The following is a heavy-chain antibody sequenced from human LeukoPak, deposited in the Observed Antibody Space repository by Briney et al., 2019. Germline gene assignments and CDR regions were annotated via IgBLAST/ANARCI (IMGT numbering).Heavy chain of an antibody. CDR2: INHSGST. D-gene: IGHD2-21*02. J-gene: IGHJ6*03. CDR3: ARGGGHKVTTLGYYYYMDV. CDR1: GGSFSGYY. Sequence: PSETLSLTCAVYGGSFSGYYRSWIRQPPGKGLEWIGEINHSGSTNYNPSLKSRVTISVDTSKNQFSLKLSSVTDADTAVYYCARGGGHKVTTLGYYYYMDVWGKGTTVTVSS. V-gene: IGHV4-34*01.